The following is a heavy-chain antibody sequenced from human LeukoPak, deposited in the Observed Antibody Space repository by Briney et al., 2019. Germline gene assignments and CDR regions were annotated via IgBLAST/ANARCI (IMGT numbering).Heavy chain of an antibody. CDR2: ISPSGGST. CDR1: GYTFTSNY. D-gene: IGHD2-2*01. CDR3: ARGQGEYQLLCYPV. J-gene: IGHJ4*02. V-gene: IGHV1-46*01. Sequence: GASVKVSCKAFGYTFTSNYMHWVRQAPGQGPEWMGVISPSGGSTTYAQKFQGRVTLTRDMSTSTDYLELSSLRSEDTAVYYCARGQGEYQLLCYPVWGQGTLVTVSS.